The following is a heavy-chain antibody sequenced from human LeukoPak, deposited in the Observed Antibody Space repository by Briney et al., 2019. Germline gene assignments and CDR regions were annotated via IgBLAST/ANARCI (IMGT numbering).Heavy chain of an antibody. CDR2: IYYSGST. CDR3: ASSTVTVDH. V-gene: IGHV4-61*01. J-gene: IGHJ4*02. CDR1: GGSVSSGSYY. D-gene: IGHD4-17*01. Sequence: SETLSLTCTVSGGSVSSGSYYWSWTRQPPGKGLEWIGYIYYSGSTNYNPSLKSRVTISVDTSKNQFSLKLSSVTAADTAVYYCASSTVTVDHWGQGTLVTVSS.